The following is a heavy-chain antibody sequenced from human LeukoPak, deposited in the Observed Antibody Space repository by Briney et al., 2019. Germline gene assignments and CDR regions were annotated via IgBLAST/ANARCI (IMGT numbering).Heavy chain of an antibody. Sequence: ASVKLSCKASGATFSSYAISWVRQAPGQGIEWMGRIIPIFGTANYAQKFQGRVTITTDESTSTAYMELSSLRSEDTAVYYCASDYYESSGYYPYYFDYWGQGTLVTVSS. V-gene: IGHV1-69*05. CDR2: IIPIFGTA. J-gene: IGHJ4*02. CDR3: ASDYYESSGYYPYYFDY. D-gene: IGHD3-22*01. CDR1: GATFSSYA.